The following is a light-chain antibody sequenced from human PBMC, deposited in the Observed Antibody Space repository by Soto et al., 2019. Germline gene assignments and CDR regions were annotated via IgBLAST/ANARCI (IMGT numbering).Light chain of an antibody. CDR1: QSVSSSY. V-gene: IGKV3-20*01. Sequence: EIVLTQSTDTLSLSPGERATLSCRASQSVSSSYLAWYQQTPGQAPRLLIYGTSNRATGIPDRFSGSGSGTDFTLTISRLVHEDFAVYYCLQYGNSRWTVGQGTKVEI. CDR2: GTS. CDR3: LQYGNSRWT. J-gene: IGKJ1*01.